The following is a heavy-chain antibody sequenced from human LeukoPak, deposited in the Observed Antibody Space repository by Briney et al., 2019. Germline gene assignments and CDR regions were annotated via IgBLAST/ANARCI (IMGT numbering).Heavy chain of an antibody. CDR1: GGTFSSYA. V-gene: IGHV1-69*13. J-gene: IGHJ4*02. CDR2: IIPIFGTA. Sequence: VKDSCKASGGTFSSYAISWVRQAPGQGLEWMGGIIPIFGTANYAQKFQGRVTITTDESTSTAYMELSSLRSEDTAVYYCARGYSSSWYSPDYWGQGTLVTVSS. CDR3: ARGYSSSWYSPDY. D-gene: IGHD6-13*01.